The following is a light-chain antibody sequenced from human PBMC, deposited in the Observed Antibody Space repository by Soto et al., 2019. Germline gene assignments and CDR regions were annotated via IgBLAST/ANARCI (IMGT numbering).Light chain of an antibody. CDR2: GAS. J-gene: IGKJ4*01. Sequence: IVLTKSPGTLSLSPGERATLSCRARQSVYSDFLAWYQQKPGQAPRLLIYGASSRATGIPDRFSGSGSVTDFTLTISRLEPEDFAVYYCQQYGSSPLTFGGGTKVEIK. CDR1: QSVYSDF. V-gene: IGKV3-20*01. CDR3: QQYGSSPLT.